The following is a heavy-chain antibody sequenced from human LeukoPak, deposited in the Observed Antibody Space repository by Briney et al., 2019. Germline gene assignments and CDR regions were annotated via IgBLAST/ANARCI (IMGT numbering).Heavy chain of an antibody. J-gene: IGHJ4*02. V-gene: IGHV3-23*01. D-gene: IGHD2-2*01. CDR3: AKDSLAYCTSTSCFDFDF. CDR2: ISVAGSTR. CDR1: GFTFNSYA. Sequence: GGSLRLSCAASGFTFNSYAMSWLRQAPGKGLEWVSGISVAGSTRHYADSVKGRFTISRDNSKNTLYLQMNSLRAEDTALYYCAKDSLAYCTSTSCFDFDFWGQGTLVTVSS.